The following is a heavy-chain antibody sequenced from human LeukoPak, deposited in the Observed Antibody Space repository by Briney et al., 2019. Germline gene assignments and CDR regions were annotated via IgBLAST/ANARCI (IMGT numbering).Heavy chain of an antibody. CDR3: AKDSIAYCGGDCYGAFDI. D-gene: IGHD2-21*02. Sequence: SGGSLRLSCAASGFTFSSYSMNWVRQAPGKGLEWVSTISSSSTYIHYADSVKGRFTISRDNAKNSLYLQMNSLRAEDTALYYCAKDSIAYCGGDCYGAFDIWGQGTMVTVSS. J-gene: IGHJ3*02. V-gene: IGHV3-21*04. CDR2: ISSSSTYI. CDR1: GFTFSSYS.